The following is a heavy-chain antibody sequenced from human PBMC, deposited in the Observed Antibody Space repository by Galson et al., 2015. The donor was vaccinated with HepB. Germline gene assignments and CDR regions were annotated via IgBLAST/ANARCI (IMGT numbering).Heavy chain of an antibody. D-gene: IGHD3-10*01. CDR1: GFTLSSHW. V-gene: IGHV3-7*01. J-gene: IGHJ6*03. Sequence: SLRLSCAASGFTLSSHWMTWVRQAPGKGLEWVANIKQDGSEKNYVDSVKGRFTISRDNAKGSMYLHMNSLSAEDTAVYYCARVGHYYHPVAYYYYMDVWGKGTTVTVSS. CDR3: ARVGHYYHPVAYYYYMDV. CDR2: IKQDGSEK.